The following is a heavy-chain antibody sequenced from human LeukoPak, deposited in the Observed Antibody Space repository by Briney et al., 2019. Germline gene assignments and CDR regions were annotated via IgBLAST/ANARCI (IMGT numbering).Heavy chain of an antibody. CDR2: IRTKVNSYTT. Sequence: GGSLRPSCAASGLRFSDYHMDWVRQAPGKGLEWVARIRTKVNSYTTEYAASVRGRFTISRDDSKNSLYLQMNSLKTEDTAVYYCAFVGGYSGGNNILDIWGQGTMVSVSS. J-gene: IGHJ3*02. CDR1: GLRFSDYH. D-gene: IGHD1-26*01. V-gene: IGHV3-72*01. CDR3: AFVGGYSGGNNILDI.